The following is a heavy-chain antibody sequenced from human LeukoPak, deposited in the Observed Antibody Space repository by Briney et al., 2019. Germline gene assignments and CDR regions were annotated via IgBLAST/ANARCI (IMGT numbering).Heavy chain of an antibody. J-gene: IGHJ4*02. CDR1: GFTVSSNY. CDR2: IYSGGST. D-gene: IGHD6-19*01. CDR3: ARVHSSGWYKDYFDY. Sequence: PGGSLRLSCAASGFTVSSNYMSWVRQAPGKGLEWVSVIYSGGSTYYADSVKGRFTISRDNSKNTLYLQMNSLRAEDTAVYYCARVHSSGWYKDYFDYWGQGTLVTVSS. V-gene: IGHV3-53*01.